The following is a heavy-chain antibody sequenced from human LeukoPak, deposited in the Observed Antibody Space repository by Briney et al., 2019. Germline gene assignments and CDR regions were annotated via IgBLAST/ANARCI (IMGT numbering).Heavy chain of an antibody. V-gene: IGHV4-61*02. Sequence: SETLSLTCTVSGGSISSGSYYWSWIRQPAVKGLQWIGRIYTSGSTNYNPSLKSRVTISVDTSKNQFSLKLSSVTAADTAVYYCARQRSSSTSCYVFDPWGQGTLVTVSS. CDR2: IYTSGST. D-gene: IGHD2-2*01. CDR3: ARQRSSSTSCYVFDP. CDR1: GGSISSGSYY. J-gene: IGHJ5*02.